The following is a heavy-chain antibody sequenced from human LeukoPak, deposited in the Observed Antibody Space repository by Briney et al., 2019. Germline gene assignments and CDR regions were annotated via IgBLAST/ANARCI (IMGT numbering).Heavy chain of an antibody. V-gene: IGHV3-33*01. Sequence: TGGSLRLSCAASGFMFSTYGMHWVRQAPGKGLEWVAVIWNDGSNKYHADSVKGRFTISRDNSKNTLYLQMNSLRAEDTAVYYCAGPVRGIIDYGMDVWGKGTTVTVPS. CDR1: GFMFSTYG. D-gene: IGHD3-10*02. CDR3: AGPVRGIIDYGMDV. CDR2: IWNDGSNK. J-gene: IGHJ6*04.